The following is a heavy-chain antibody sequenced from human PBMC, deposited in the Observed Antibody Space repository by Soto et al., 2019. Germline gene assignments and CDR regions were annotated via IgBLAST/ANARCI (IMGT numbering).Heavy chain of an antibody. CDR3: ARTYGNPHPQR. CDR1: GFSLSNALMG. V-gene: IGHV2-26*01. CDR2: ISSNDKK. Sequence: QVTLKESGPVLVKPTEPLTLTCTVSGFSLSNALMGVSWIRQPPGKALEWLAHISSNDKKSYSTTLKTRLTISKATSKSQVVLTMTNMDPVDTDTYYCARTYGNPHPQRWGQGTLVTVSS. J-gene: IGHJ4*02. D-gene: IGHD2-21*01.